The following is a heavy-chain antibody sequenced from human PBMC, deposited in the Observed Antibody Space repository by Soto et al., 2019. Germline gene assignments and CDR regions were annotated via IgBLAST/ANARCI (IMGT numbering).Heavy chain of an antibody. CDR3: ARGGFSSSWRFEY. V-gene: IGHV1-69*06. CDR2: SMATFGPA. D-gene: IGHD6-13*01. J-gene: IGHJ4*02. CDR1: GGTLSNYA. Sequence: GASVKISCKASGGTLSNYAISWVRQAPGQGLEWMGGSMATFGPANSAQKFQGRVRIIADKSTDTAYLELSSLRSEDTAVYYCARGGFSSSWRFEYWGKGTLVAVSS.